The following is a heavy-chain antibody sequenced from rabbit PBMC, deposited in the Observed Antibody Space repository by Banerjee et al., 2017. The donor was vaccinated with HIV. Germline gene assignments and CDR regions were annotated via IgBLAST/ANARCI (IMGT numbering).Heavy chain of an antibody. D-gene: IGHD1-1*01. CDR1: GLDFSSSYW. CDR2: IHADSSGGT. Sequence: QQQLEESGGGLVKPEGSLTLTCTASGLDFSSSYWICWVRQAPGKGLEWIAGIHADSSGGTWYASWAKGRFTISKTSSTTVTLQMTSLTAADTATYFCARDLAYPSSSSSDSWGPGTLVTVS. J-gene: IGHJ4*01. V-gene: IGHV1S45*01. CDR3: ARDLAYPSSSSSDS.